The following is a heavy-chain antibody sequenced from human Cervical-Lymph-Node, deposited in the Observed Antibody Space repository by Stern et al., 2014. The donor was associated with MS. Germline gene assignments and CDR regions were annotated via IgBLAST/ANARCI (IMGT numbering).Heavy chain of an antibody. J-gene: IGHJ4*02. Sequence: VQLVESGAEVKKPGASVKVSCKASGYTFTGHKIHWVRQAPGQGLEWMGWINPSSGDTKYAQKFQGRVTMTRDTSINTAYMDLTRLTSDDTAVYYCARTWIQVWTHDFDHWGQGALVTVSS. CDR2: INPSSGDT. CDR1: GYTFTGHK. D-gene: IGHD5-18*01. V-gene: IGHV1-2*02. CDR3: ARTWIQVWTHDFDH.